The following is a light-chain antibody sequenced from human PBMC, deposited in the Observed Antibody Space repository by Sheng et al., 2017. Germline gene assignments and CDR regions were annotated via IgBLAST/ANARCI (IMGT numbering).Light chain of an antibody. CDR2: DVS. CDR1: SSDVGGYNY. J-gene: IGLJ3*02. V-gene: IGLV2-14*03. CDR3: GTWDTSLTAGV. Sequence: QSALTQPASVSGSPGQSITISCTGTSSDVGGYNYVSWYQQHPGKAPKLMIYDVSNRPSGVSNRFSGSKSGNTASLTISGLQAEDEADYYCGTWDTSLTAGVFGGGTSLTVL.